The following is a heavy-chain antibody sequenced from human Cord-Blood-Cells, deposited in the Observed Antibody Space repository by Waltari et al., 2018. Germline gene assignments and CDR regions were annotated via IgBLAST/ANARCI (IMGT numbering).Heavy chain of an antibody. J-gene: IGHJ6*02. CDR2: INHSGST. D-gene: IGHD2-2*01. CDR1: GGSFSGYY. CDR3: ARGWRYCSSTSCYYYYGMDV. Sequence: QVQLQQWGAGLLKPSETLSLTCAVYGGSFSGYYWSWIRQPPGKGLEWIGEINHSGSTHYNPSLRSRVTISVDTSKNQFSLKLSSRTAADTAVYYCARGWRYCSSTSCYYYYGMDVWGQGTTVTVSS. V-gene: IGHV4-34*01.